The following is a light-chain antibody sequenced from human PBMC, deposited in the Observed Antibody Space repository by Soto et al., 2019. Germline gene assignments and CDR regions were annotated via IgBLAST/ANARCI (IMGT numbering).Light chain of an antibody. V-gene: IGKV3-15*01. Sequence: EVLMTQSPATLSGSPGERATLSWGASESVSRNLAWYQQKPGQAPRLLIYDASTRATGIPDRFSGGGSGTEFTLTISSLKSEDFVVYYCQQYNSWHTITFGQGTGLEIK. CDR3: QQYNSWHTIT. J-gene: IGKJ5*01. CDR1: ESVSRN. CDR2: DAS.